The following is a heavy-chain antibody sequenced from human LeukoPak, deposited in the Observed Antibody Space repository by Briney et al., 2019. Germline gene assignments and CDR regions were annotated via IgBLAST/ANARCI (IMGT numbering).Heavy chain of an antibody. CDR1: GGSISSGGYY. D-gene: IGHD6-13*01. J-gene: IGHJ6*02. CDR3: ARGDSSSLGYYGMDV. CDR2: IYYSGST. V-gene: IGHV4-31*03. Sequence: SETLSLTCTVSGGSISSGGYYWSWIRQHPGKGLEWIGYIYYSGSTYYNPSLKSRVTISVDTSKNQFSLKLSSVTAADTAVYYCARGDSSSLGYYGMDVWGQGTTVTVSS.